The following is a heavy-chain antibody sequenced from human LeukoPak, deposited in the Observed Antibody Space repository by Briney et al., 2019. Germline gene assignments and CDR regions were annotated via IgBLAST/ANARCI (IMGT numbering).Heavy chain of an antibody. J-gene: IGHJ4*02. CDR1: GLTFSSYA. CDR3: AKAASIAVAGTDFDY. V-gene: IGHV3-23*01. CDR2: ISGSGGST. D-gene: IGHD6-19*01. Sequence: PGGSLRLSCAASGLTFSSYAMSWVRQAPGKGLEWVSAISGSGGSTYYADSVKGRFTISRDNSKNTLYLQMNSLRAEDTAVYYCAKAASIAVAGTDFDYWGQGTLVTVSS.